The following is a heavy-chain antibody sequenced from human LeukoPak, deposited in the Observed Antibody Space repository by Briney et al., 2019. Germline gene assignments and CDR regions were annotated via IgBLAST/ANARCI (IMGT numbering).Heavy chain of an antibody. J-gene: IGHJ5*02. V-gene: IGHV1-3*01. CDR1: GYTFTTYA. CDR2: INGDNGNT. CDR3: ARAPYDILTGYSLNWFDP. Sequence: ASVNVSCKASGYTFTTYAMHWVRQAPGQRLEWMGWINGDNGNTKYSQKFQGRVTITRDTSAYTAYMELRSLSPADTAVYFCARAPYDILTGYSLNWFDPWGQGTLVTVSS. D-gene: IGHD3-9*01.